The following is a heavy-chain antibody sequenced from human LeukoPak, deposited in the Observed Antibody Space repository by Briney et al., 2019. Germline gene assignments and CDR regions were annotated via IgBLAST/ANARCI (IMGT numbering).Heavy chain of an antibody. CDR2: IKTKTEGETT. Sequence: GGSLRLSCAASGFTSRNARMSWVRQAPGQGQEWDGRIKTKTEGETTDYAAPVKGRFTVSRDDRKNTLYLQMNSLKTEDTGVYYCATVQAGSKYEPFGYWGQGTLGTVSS. CDR3: ATVQAGSKYEPFGY. CDR1: GFTSRNAR. J-gene: IGHJ4*02. D-gene: IGHD1-26*01. V-gene: IGHV3-15*01.